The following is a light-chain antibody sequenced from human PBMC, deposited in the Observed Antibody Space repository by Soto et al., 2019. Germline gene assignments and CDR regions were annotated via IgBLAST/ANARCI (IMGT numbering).Light chain of an antibody. CDR2: GAF. Sequence: MVLTQSPGNLSLSPGERATLSCRASQSVNSRYLAWYQQKPGQAPRLVIYGAFTRAIGIPDRFIGSGSGTDFSLTISRLEPEDFAVYYCQQSPGTFGQGTKVEIK. V-gene: IGKV3-20*01. CDR3: QQSPGT. J-gene: IGKJ1*01. CDR1: QSVNSRY.